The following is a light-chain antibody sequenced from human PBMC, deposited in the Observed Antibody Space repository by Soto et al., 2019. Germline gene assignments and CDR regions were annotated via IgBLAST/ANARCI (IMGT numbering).Light chain of an antibody. CDR3: AAWDDSLTAYV. Sequence: QSVLTQPPSTSVTPGQSITISCSGSNSNIGRNTVTWYQHLPGTAPKLLIYSNHQRPSGVPDRFSGSRSGTSASLAISGLQSEDEADYYCAAWDDSLTAYVFGTGTKLTVL. CDR1: NSNIGRNT. V-gene: IGLV1-44*01. CDR2: SNH. J-gene: IGLJ1*01.